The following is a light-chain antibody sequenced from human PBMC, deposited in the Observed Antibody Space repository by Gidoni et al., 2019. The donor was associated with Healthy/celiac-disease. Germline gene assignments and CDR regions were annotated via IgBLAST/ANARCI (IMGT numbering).Light chain of an antibody. V-gene: IGLV2-14*01. Sequence: QSALPQPASVSGSPGQSITISCTGTSRDVGGYNYVSWSHHNPGKDPKRMIYEVSNRPSGVSKRFSGSKSGNTASLTISGLQVEDEADYYCSSYTSSSTLYVFGTGTKVTVL. CDR3: SSYTSSSTLYV. CDR2: EVS. J-gene: IGLJ1*01. CDR1: SRDVGGYNY.